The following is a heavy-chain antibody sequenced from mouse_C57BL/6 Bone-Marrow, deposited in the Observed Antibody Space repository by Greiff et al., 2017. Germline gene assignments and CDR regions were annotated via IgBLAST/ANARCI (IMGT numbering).Heavy chain of an antibody. V-gene: IGHV1-69*01. CDR2: IDPSDSYT. CDR3: ARERGFITTVVVPFDY. D-gene: IGHD1-1*01. Sequence: VHLVESGAELVMPGASVKLSCKASGYTFTSYWMHWVKQRPGQGLEWIGEIDPSDSYTNYNQKFKGKSTLTVDKSSSTAYMQLSSLTSEDSAVYYCARERGFITTVVVPFDYWGQGTTLTVSS. CDR1: GYTFTSYW. J-gene: IGHJ2*01.